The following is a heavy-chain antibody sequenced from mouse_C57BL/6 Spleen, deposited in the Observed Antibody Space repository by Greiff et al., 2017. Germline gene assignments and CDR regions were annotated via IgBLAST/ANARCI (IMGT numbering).Heavy chain of an antibody. CDR3: ARSEGLRRVAY. CDR1: GYAFSSSW. Sequence: VQLQQSGPELVKPGASVKISCKASGYAFSSSWMNWVKQRPGKGLEWIGRIYPGDGDTNYNGKFKGKATLTADKSSSTAYMQLSSLTSEDSAVYVCARSEGLRRVAYWGQGTLVTVSA. D-gene: IGHD2-4*01. J-gene: IGHJ3*01. V-gene: IGHV1-82*01. CDR2: IYPGDGDT.